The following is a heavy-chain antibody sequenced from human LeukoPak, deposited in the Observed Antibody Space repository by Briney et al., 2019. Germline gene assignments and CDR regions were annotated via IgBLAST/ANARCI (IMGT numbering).Heavy chain of an antibody. V-gene: IGHV1-69*13. CDR1: GGTFSSYS. CDR3: ARDRYCHSSTCYWITNSWFDP. J-gene: IGHJ5*02. CDR2: IIPVFGTT. D-gene: IGHD2-2*01. Sequence: SMKVSCKASGGTFSSYSTSWVRQAPGQGLQWMGGIIPVFGTTKYAQRFQGRVTISADESTNTVYMQLSSLRSDDTAVYYCARDRYCHSSTCYWITNSWFDPWGQGTLVTVSS.